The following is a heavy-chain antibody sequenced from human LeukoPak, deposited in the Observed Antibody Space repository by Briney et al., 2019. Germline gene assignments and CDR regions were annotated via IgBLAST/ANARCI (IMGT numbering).Heavy chain of an antibody. CDR3: AVNSTKPTFDI. CDR2: VYYSGST. D-gene: IGHD5/OR15-5a*01. Sequence: PSQTLSLTCTVSGGSMSTYYWSWIRQSPGKGLEWIGSVYYSGSTNYNPSLKSRVSISLDTSKHQFSLELSSVSAAATAAYYCAVNSTKPTFDIWGQGPMVTVSS. CDR1: GGSMSTYY. V-gene: IGHV4-59*08. J-gene: IGHJ3*02.